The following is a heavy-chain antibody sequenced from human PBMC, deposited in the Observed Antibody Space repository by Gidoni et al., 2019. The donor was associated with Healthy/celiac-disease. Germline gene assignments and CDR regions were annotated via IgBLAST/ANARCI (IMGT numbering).Heavy chain of an antibody. CDR2: IYYSGST. V-gene: IGHV4-39*01. Sequence: QLQLQESGPGLVKPSETLSLTCTVSGGSISSSSSSRGWIRQPPGKGLGWIGSIYYSGSTSYNPSLKSLVTISVDTSKNQFSLKLSSVTAADTAVYYCARLAPTGMIVVVITPVYYFDYWGQGTLVTVSS. CDR3: ARLAPTGMIVVVITPVYYFDY. CDR1: GGSISSSSSS. D-gene: IGHD3-22*01. J-gene: IGHJ4*02.